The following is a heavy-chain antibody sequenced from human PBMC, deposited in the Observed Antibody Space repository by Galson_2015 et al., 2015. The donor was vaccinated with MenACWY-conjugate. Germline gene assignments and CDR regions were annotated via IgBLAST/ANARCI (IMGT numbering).Heavy chain of an antibody. V-gene: IGHV5-51*01. D-gene: IGHD3-10*01. CDR2: IDPINSNT. J-gene: IGHJ6*02. Sequence: QSGAEVKKPGESLKPSCKASGYSFTTYWIAWVRQMPGKGLEWVALIDPINSNTRYSPSLQGQVTISADESISTAYLQWSSLKASDTATYYCARHPPGGRGMDVWGRGTTVTVSS. CDR1: GYSFTTYW. CDR3: ARHPPGGRGMDV.